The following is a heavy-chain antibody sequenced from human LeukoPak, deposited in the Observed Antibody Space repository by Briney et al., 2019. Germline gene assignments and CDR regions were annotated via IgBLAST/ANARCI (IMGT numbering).Heavy chain of an antibody. Sequence: ASLNVSCKASGYTFTNHGINWVRQAPGQRLGWMGWISGYTGKSKYAQKFQGRVTMTTDTSTNSVYMELKSLTSDDTAVYYCARSGLSMTIGGVVVIGNWFDPWGQGTPVTVSS. CDR2: ISGYTGKS. J-gene: IGHJ5*02. CDR3: ARSGLSMTIGGVVVIGNWFDP. V-gene: IGHV1-18*01. D-gene: IGHD3-3*01. CDR1: GYTFTNHG.